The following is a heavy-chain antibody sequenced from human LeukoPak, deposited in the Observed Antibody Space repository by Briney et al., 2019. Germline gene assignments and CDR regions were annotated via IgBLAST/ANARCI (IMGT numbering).Heavy chain of an antibody. CDR3: ARYIVVVPAARPYYYYYGMDV. V-gene: IGHV3-30*03. J-gene: IGHJ6*04. Sequence: GRSLRLSCAASGFTFSSYGMHWVRQAPGKGLEWVAVISYDGSNKYYADSVKGRFTISRDNAKNSLYLQMNSLRAEDTAVYYCARYIVVVPAARPYYYYYGMDVWGKGTTVTVSS. D-gene: IGHD2-2*01. CDR2: ISYDGSNK. CDR1: GFTFSSYG.